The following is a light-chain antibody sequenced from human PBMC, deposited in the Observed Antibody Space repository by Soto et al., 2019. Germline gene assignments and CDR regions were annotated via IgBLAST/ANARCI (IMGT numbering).Light chain of an antibody. J-gene: IGKJ2*01. CDR1: RDISVY. V-gene: IGKV1-33*01. Sequence: DIQMTQSPSSLSASVGDRVTITCQATRDISVYLNWYQQKPGRPPKLLVYDANNLQTGVPSRFSASGSGTHFSLTISSLQPEDIATYYCQQYDNLPPYTFGQGTKLEIK. CDR3: QQYDNLPPYT. CDR2: DAN.